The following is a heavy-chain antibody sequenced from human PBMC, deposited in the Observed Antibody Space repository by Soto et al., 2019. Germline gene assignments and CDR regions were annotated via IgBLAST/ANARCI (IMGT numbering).Heavy chain of an antibody. J-gene: IGHJ4*02. Sequence: GGSLRLSCAASGFTFSSYAMSWVRQAPGKGLEWVSAISGSGGSTYYADSVKGRFTISRDNSKNTLYLQMNSLRAEDTAVYYCAKPKATMVRGVIIAPDYWGKGTLVTVSS. V-gene: IGHV3-23*01. CDR2: ISGSGGST. CDR1: GFTFSSYA. CDR3: AKPKATMVRGVIIAPDY. D-gene: IGHD3-10*01.